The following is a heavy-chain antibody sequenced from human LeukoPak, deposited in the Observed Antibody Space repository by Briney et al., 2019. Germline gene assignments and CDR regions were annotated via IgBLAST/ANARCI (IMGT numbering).Heavy chain of an antibody. V-gene: IGHV4-34*01. D-gene: IGHD6-13*01. CDR1: GGSFSGYY. CDR3: ARGFPIAAAGRFDY. Sequence: SETLSLTCAVYGGSFSGYYWSWIRQPPGKGLEWIGETNHSGSTNYNPSLKSRVTISVDTSKNQFSLKLSSVTAADTAVYYCARGFPIAAAGRFDYWGQGTLVTVSS. J-gene: IGHJ4*02. CDR2: TNHSGST.